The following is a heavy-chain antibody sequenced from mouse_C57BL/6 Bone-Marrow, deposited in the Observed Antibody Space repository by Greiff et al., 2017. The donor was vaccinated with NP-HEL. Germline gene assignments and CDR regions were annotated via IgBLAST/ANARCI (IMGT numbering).Heavy chain of an antibody. CDR2: IYPRSGNT. J-gene: IGHJ3*01. V-gene: IGHV1-81*01. CDR3: ARRCRSNPFAY. CDR1: GYTFTSYG. Sequence: QVQLQQSGAELARPGATVKLSCKASGYTFTSYGISWVKQRTGQGLEWIGEIYPRSGNTYYNEKFKGKATLTADKSSSTAYMELRSLTSEDSAVYFCARRCRSNPFAYWGQGTLVTVSA. D-gene: IGHD2-5*01.